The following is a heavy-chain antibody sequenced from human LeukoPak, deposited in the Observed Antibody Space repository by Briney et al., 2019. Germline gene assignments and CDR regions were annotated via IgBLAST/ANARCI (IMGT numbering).Heavy chain of an antibody. CDR3: ARVGRGYSYGYRDYYGMDV. V-gene: IGHV3-21*01. CDR1: GFTFSSYA. J-gene: IGHJ6*02. CDR2: ISSSSSYK. D-gene: IGHD5-18*01. Sequence: PGGSLRLSCAASGFTFSSYAMSWVRQAPGKGLEWVSFISSSSSYKYHADSVKGRFTISRDNAKNSLYLQMNSLRAEDTAVYYCARVGRGYSYGYRDYYGMDVWGQGTTVTVSS.